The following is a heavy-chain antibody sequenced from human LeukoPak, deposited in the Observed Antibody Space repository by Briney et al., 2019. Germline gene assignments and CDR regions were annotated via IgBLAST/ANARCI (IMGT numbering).Heavy chain of an antibody. Sequence: GGSLRLSCAASGFTFSSYSMNWVRQAPGKGLEWVSSISSSSSYIYYADSVKGRFTISRDNSKNTLYLQMNSLRAEDTAVYYCARDADLGTIFGVVIIYYYYGMDVWGQGTTVTVSS. CDR3: ARDADLGTIFGVVIIYYYYGMDV. D-gene: IGHD3-3*01. CDR2: ISSSSSYI. J-gene: IGHJ6*02. CDR1: GFTFSSYS. V-gene: IGHV3-21*01.